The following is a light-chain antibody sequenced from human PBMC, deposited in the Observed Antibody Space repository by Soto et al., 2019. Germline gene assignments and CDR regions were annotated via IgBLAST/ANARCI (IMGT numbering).Light chain of an antibody. CDR2: DAS. CDR1: QSISSY. J-gene: IGKJ1*01. V-gene: IGKV1-5*01. CDR3: QQYNSYSWT. Sequence: IQMPQSPSSLSSSVEARVTITCRASQSISSYLTWYQQKPGKAPQLLIYDASSLESGVPSRFSGSGSGTEFTLTISSLQPDDFATYYCQQYNSYSWTFGQGTKVDIK.